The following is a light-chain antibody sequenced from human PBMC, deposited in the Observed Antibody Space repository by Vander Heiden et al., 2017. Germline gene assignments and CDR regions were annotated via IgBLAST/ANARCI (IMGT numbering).Light chain of an antibody. CDR2: KAS. J-gene: IGKJ4*01. V-gene: IGKV1-5*03. CDR1: QSISSW. CDR3: QQDNSYPPT. Sequence: DIQMTQSPSTLSASVGDRVTVTCRASQSISSWLAWYQQKPGKAPKLLIYKASSLESGVPSRFSGSGSGTEFTLTISSLQPDDFATYYCQQDNSYPPTFGGGTKVEIK.